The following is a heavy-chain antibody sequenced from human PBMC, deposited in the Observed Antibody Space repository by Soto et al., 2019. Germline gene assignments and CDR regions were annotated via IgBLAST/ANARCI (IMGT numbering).Heavy chain of an antibody. V-gene: IGHV3-7*01. CDR2: INQDGSER. Sequence: EVQLVESGGGLVQPGGSLRLPCAASGFTFSTYWMTWVRQPPGKGLEWVASINQDGSERYYVDSVRGRFTISRDNAKNSTLPQNNRLEAEDTGWFYCVCGGNFFVYWGQGTLVTVSP. J-gene: IGHJ4*02. CDR3: VCGGNFFVY. D-gene: IGHD3-16*01. CDR1: GFTFSTYW.